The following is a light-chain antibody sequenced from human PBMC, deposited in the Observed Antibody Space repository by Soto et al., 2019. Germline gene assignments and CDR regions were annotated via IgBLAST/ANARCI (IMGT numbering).Light chain of an antibody. V-gene: IGLV1-44*01. CDR2: RNH. CDR1: RSNIGTYA. Sequence: QSVLTQSPSASGTPGQRVTISCSGSRSNIGTYAVNWYQHLPGAAPTLLIFRNHQRPSGVPDRFSGSKSGTSASLAISGPQSEDEADYYCAAWDDSLRAVVFGRGTKLTVL. CDR3: AAWDDSLRAVV. J-gene: IGLJ2*01.